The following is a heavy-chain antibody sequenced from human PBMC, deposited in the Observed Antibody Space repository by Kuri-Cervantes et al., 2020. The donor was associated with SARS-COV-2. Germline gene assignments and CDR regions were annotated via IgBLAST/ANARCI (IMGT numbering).Heavy chain of an antibody. D-gene: IGHD6-6*01. V-gene: IGHV4-34*01. CDR3: ARGVAARPVLSVGWFDP. CDR2: INHSGST. CDR1: GGSFSGYY. Sequence: SETLSLTCAVDGGSFSGYYWSWIRQPPGKGLEWIGGINHSGSTNYNPSLKSRVTISVDTSKNQFSLKLSSVTAADTAVYYCARGVAARPVLSVGWFDPWGQGTLVTVSS. J-gene: IGHJ5*02.